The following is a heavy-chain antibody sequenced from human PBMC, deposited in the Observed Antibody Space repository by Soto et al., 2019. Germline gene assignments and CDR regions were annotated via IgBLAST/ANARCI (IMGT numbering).Heavy chain of an antibody. CDR3: ASRELDWLPNQPYYYYYGMDV. CDR2: IYPGDSDT. D-gene: IGHD3-3*01. Sequence: PGESLKISCKGSGYSFTSYWIGWVRQMPGKGLEWMGIIYPGDSDTRYSPSFQGQVTISADKSISTAYLQWSSLKASDTAMYYCASRELDWLPNQPYYYYYGMDVWGQGTTVTVSS. CDR1: GYSFTSYW. J-gene: IGHJ6*02. V-gene: IGHV5-51*01.